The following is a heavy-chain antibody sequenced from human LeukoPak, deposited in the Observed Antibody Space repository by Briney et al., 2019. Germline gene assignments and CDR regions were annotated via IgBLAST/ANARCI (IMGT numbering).Heavy chain of an antibody. CDR2: IYYRGST. CDR3: ARRSQQWLVFDY. Sequence: PSETLSLTPAVSGCSINRYYWSWIRQPPGKGLEWIGYIYYRGSTNYNPSLKSRVTISVDTSKDQFSLKLSSVTAADTAVYYCARRSQQWLVFDYWGQGTLVTVSS. V-gene: IGHV4-59*01. J-gene: IGHJ4*02. CDR1: GCSINRYY. D-gene: IGHD6-19*01.